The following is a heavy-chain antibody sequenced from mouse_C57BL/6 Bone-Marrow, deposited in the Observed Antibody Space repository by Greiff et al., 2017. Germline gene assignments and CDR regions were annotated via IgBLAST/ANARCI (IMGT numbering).Heavy chain of an antibody. CDR2: IRNKANGYTT. J-gene: IGHJ3*01. Sequence: EVQRVESGGGLVQPGGSLSLSCAASGFTFTDYYMSWVRQPPGKALEWLGFIRNKANGYTTESSPSVQGRFTISRDNSQSILYLQMNAQGAEVSATYYGARYGADYGNPWFAYWGQGTLVTVAA. CDR1: GFTFTDYY. CDR3: ARYGADYGNPWFAY. V-gene: IGHV7-3*01. D-gene: IGHD2-1*01.